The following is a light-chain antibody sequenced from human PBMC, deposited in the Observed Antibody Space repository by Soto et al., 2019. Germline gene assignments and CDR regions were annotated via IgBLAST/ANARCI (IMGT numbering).Light chain of an antibody. CDR3: QQYNNWPPWT. CDR1: QSVSIN. Sequence: EMVMTQSPATLSVSPGERATLSCRASQSVSINLAWYQQKPGQAPRLLIYGASTRVTGIPARFSGSGSGTEFTLTISSLQSEDFAVYYCQQYNNWPPWTFGQGTKVEIK. V-gene: IGKV3-15*01. J-gene: IGKJ1*01. CDR2: GAS.